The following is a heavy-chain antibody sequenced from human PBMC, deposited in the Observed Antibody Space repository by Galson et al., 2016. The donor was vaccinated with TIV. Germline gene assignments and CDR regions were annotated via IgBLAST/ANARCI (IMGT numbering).Heavy chain of an antibody. CDR2: TIPMLGTA. Sequence: SVKVSCKASGGTLSNYAISWVRQAPRQGLEWMGGTIPMLGTANYAQKFQGRVTITTDESTSTAYMELSSLKSEDTAVYYCARGVGTVMGQYYMDVWGQGTLVTVSS. J-gene: IGHJ1*01. CDR3: ARGVGTVMGQYYMDV. CDR1: GGTLSNYA. V-gene: IGHV1-69*05. D-gene: IGHD5-18*01.